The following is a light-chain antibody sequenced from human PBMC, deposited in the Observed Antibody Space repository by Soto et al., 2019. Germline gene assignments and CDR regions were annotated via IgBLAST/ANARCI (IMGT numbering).Light chain of an antibody. J-gene: IGKJ1*01. CDR1: KDISSS. V-gene: IGKV1D-12*01. CDR2: SAS. Sequence: TMSVAYVSATVSDRVTITFQTSKDISSSVAWYQQKPGKAPNLLIFSASALHRGVPPRFSGSGSGTTFTLTVSSLQPEDFATYYCQQADSFPWTVGQGTKVDIK. CDR3: QQADSFPWT.